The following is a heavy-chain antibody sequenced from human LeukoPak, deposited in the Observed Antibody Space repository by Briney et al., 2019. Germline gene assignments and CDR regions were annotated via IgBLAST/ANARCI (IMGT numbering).Heavy chain of an antibody. Sequence: PGRSLRLSCAASGFTFSSHGMHWVRQAPGKGLEWVAAIWYDGSNEYYADSVKGRFTISRDNSKSTLYLQMNSLRAEDTAVYCCASNIQAPYFFDYWGQGTLVTVSS. V-gene: IGHV3-33*01. CDR3: ASNIQAPYFFDY. CDR1: GFTFSSHG. J-gene: IGHJ4*02. CDR2: IWYDGSNE.